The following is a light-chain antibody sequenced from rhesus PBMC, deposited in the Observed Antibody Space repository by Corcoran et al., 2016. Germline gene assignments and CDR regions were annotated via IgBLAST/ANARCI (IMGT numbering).Light chain of an antibody. V-gene: IGKV1-22*01. CDR2: KAS. CDR3: QQYRSRPYS. Sequence: DIQMTQSPSSLSASVGDTVTITCRASQGISSWLAWYQEKPGKAPKLLVYKASSLQSGVPSRFSGSGSGTDFTLTISSLQSEDFATYYCQQYRSRPYSFGQGTKVEIK. CDR1: QGISSW. J-gene: IGKJ2*01.